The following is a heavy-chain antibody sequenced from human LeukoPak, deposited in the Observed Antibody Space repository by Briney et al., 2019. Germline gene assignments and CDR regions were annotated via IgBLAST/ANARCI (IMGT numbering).Heavy chain of an antibody. CDR3: ASSYGRPGWFDP. CDR2: IIPIFGTA. Sequence: GASVKVSCKASGGTFSSYAISWVRQAPGQGLEWMGGIIPIFGTANYAQKFQGRVTITADKSTSTAYMELRSLRSGDTAVYYCASSYGRPGWFDPWGQGTLVTVSS. V-gene: IGHV1-69*06. CDR1: GGTFSSYA. D-gene: IGHD5-18*01. J-gene: IGHJ5*02.